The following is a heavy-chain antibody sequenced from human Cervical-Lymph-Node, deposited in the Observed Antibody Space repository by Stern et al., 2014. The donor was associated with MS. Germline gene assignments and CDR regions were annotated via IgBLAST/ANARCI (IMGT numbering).Heavy chain of an antibody. CDR3: AKVATRYAPYYGMDV. V-gene: IGHV3-9*01. J-gene: IGHJ6*02. CDR1: GFTFDEYT. CDR2: ISWKSGSI. D-gene: IGHD2-2*01. Sequence: VQLVESGGGLVQPGRSLRLSCAASGFTFDEYTMHWVRQAPGQGLEWVSSISWKSGSIDYADSVKVRFTISSDNGKNSLYLQMNSLRAEDTALYYCAKVATRYAPYYGMDVWGQGTTVTVSS.